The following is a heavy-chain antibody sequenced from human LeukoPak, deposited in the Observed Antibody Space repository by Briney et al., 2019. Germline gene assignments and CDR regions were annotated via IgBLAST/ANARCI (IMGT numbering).Heavy chain of an antibody. Sequence: GGSLRLSCAASGITFSNYWMSWVRQAPGRGLEWVATINLDGSEKYYVDSVKGRFTVSRDNAKNSLCLQMNNLRAEDTAVFYCARNYYNYFDYWGQGTLVTVSS. J-gene: IGHJ4*02. CDR2: INLDGSEK. CDR3: ARNYYNYFDY. D-gene: IGHD3-22*01. V-gene: IGHV3-7*04. CDR1: GITFSNYW.